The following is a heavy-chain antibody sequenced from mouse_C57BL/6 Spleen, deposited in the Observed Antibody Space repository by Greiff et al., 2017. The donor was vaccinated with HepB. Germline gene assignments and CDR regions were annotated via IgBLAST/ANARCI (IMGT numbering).Heavy chain of an antibody. V-gene: IGHV1-81*01. D-gene: IGHD2-3*01. CDR3: AGYDGYLFAY. CDR2: IYPRSGNT. CDR1: GYTFTSYG. J-gene: IGHJ3*01. Sequence: VQLQESGAELARPGASVKLSCKASGYTFTSYGISWVKQRTGQGLEWIGEIYPRSGNTYYNEKFKGKATLTADKSSSTAYMELRSLTSEDSAVYFCAGYDGYLFAYWGQGTLVTVSA.